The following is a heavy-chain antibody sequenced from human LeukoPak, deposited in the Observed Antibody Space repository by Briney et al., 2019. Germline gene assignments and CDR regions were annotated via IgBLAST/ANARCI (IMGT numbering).Heavy chain of an antibody. CDR3: AREAAVAGTVFDY. V-gene: IGHV3-11*01. Sequence: PGGSLRLSRAASGFTFSDYYMSWIRQAPGKGLEWVSYISSSGSTIYYADSVKGRFTISRDNAKNSLYLQMNSLRAEDTAVYYCAREAAVAGTVFDYWGQGTLVTVSS. CDR1: GFTFSDYY. J-gene: IGHJ4*02. D-gene: IGHD6-19*01. CDR2: ISSSGSTI.